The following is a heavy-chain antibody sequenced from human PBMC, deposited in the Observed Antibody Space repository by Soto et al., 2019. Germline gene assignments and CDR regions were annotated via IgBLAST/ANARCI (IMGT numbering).Heavy chain of an antibody. CDR2: IIPIFGTA. CDR1: GGTFSSYA. Sequence: SVKVSCKASGGTFSSYAISWVRQAPGQGLEWMGGIIPIFGTANYAQKFQGRVTITADKSTSTACMELSSLRSEDTAVYYCARAGYCSGGSCYSYAFDIWGQGTMVTV. D-gene: IGHD2-15*01. J-gene: IGHJ3*02. CDR3: ARAGYCSGGSCYSYAFDI. V-gene: IGHV1-69*06.